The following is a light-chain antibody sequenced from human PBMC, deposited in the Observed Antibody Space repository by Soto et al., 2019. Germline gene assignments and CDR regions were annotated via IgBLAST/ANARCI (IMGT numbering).Light chain of an antibody. J-gene: IGKJ1*01. CDR1: QSLNRD. CDR3: QQYNNWPGT. V-gene: IGKV3-15*01. Sequence: IVMTQSPATLSISPGERATLSCRASQSLNRDLAWYQQKPGQSPRLLIFGASIRATGIPARFSGSGSGTEFTLTIGSLQSEDCALYYCQQYNNWPGTFGQGTKV. CDR2: GAS.